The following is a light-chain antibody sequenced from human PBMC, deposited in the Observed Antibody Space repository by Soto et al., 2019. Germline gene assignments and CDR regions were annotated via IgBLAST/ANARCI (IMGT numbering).Light chain of an antibody. CDR1: PTISSW. V-gene: IGKV1-5*03. J-gene: IGKJ1*01. CDR2: KAS. Sequence: DIQLTQSPSTLSGSVGARVAIPCRASPTISSWLAWYQQKPGKAPKLLLYKASTLKSGVPSRFSGSGSGTEFTLTISSLQPDDFATYYGQHYNSYSEAFGQGTKVELK. CDR3: QHYNSYSEA.